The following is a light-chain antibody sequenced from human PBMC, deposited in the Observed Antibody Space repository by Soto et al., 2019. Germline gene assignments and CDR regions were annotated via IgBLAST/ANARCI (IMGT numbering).Light chain of an antibody. CDR3: QQSSSTPFLGT. CDR1: QSISSY. J-gene: IGKJ5*01. Sequence: DIQMTQSPSSLSASVGDGVTITCRASQSISSYLNWYQQKPGKAPKLLIYGASSLQSGVPSRFSGSGSGTDFTLTISSLQPEDFATYYCQQSSSTPFLGTFGQGTRLEIK. CDR2: GAS. V-gene: IGKV1-39*01.